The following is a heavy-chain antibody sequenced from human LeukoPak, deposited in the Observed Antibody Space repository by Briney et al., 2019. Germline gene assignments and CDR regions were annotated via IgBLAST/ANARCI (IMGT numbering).Heavy chain of an antibody. D-gene: IGHD3-22*01. CDR3: ARERSYYYDSSGYSGGDY. J-gene: IGHJ4*02. Sequence: GASVTLSFTPSVYTFTTYGISWVRQAPAQGLEGMGWISVYNDNTSYVQKFQGRVTMTTNISTRTAYMELRSLRSDDTAVYYCARERSYYYDSSGYSGGDYWGQGTLVTVSS. V-gene: IGHV1-18*01. CDR1: VYTFTTYG. CDR2: ISVYNDNT.